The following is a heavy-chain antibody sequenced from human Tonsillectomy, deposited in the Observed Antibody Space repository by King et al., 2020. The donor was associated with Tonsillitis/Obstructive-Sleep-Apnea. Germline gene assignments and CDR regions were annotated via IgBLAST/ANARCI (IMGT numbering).Heavy chain of an antibody. CDR3: ARGPSYNYYMDV. Sequence: VQLVESGGGLVRPGGSLRLSCAASGFTFSDYYMSWIRQAPGKGLEWVSYISSGGSAIFYADSMKGRLTVSRDNAKNSLYLQLNSLRVEDTAVYYCARGPSYNYYMDVWGKGTTVTVSS. V-gene: IGHV3-11*01. CDR2: ISSGGSAI. J-gene: IGHJ6*03. CDR1: GFTFSDYY.